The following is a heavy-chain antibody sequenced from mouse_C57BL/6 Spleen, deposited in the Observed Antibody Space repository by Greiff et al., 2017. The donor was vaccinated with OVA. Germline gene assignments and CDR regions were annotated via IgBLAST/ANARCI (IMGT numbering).Heavy chain of an antibody. Sequence: QVQLQQPGAELVKPGASVKLSCKASGYTFTSYWMQWVKQRPGQGLEWIGEIDPSDSYTNYNQKFKGKATLTVDTSSSTAYMQLSSLTSEDSAVYYCARSYYYGSSPGWFAYWGQGTLVTVSA. D-gene: IGHD1-1*01. J-gene: IGHJ3*01. CDR2: IDPSDSYT. CDR1: GYTFTSYW. CDR3: ARSYYYGSSPGWFAY. V-gene: IGHV1-50*01.